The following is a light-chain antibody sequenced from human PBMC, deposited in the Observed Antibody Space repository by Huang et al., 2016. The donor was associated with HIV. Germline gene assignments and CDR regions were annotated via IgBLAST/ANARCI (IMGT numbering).Light chain of an antibody. CDR3: QQYNKWPRT. V-gene: IGKV3D-15*01. CDR1: QHLGSN. J-gene: IGKJ1*01. Sequence: DILMTQSPVTLPVPPGERATLSCRASQHLGSNLAWYQQQPGHPPRRLIYDASTRATGAPARFSGSGSKTDFNLTIDSLQSEDSALYFCQQYNKWPRTFGQGTKLEIK. CDR2: DAS.